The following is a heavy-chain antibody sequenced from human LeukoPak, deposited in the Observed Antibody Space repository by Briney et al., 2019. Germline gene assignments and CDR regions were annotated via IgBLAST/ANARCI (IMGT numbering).Heavy chain of an antibody. D-gene: IGHD5-24*01. CDR2: IYSGGST. J-gene: IGHJ4*02. CDR3: ARGGRDGYNKGGDY. CDR1: GFTVSSNY. Sequence: GGSLRLSCAASGFTVSSNYMSWVRQAPGKGLEWVSVIYSGGSTYYADSVKGRFTISRDNSKNTLYLQMNSLRAEDTAVYYWARGGRDGYNKGGDYWGQGTLVTVSS. V-gene: IGHV3-53*01.